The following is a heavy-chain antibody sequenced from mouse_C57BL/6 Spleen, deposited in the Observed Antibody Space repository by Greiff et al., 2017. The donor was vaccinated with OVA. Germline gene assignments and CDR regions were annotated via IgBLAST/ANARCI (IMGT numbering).Heavy chain of an antibody. D-gene: IGHD4-1*01. V-gene: IGHV1-80*01. CDR3: ARKGLGLGFAY. J-gene: IGHJ3*01. CDR2: IYPGDGDT. Sequence: VQLQQSGAELVKPGASVKISCKASGYAFSSYWMNWVKQRPGQGLEWIGQIYPGDGDTNYNGKFKGKATLTADKSSSTAYMQLSSLTSEDSAVYFCARKGLGLGFAYWGQGTLVTVSA. CDR1: GYAFSSYW.